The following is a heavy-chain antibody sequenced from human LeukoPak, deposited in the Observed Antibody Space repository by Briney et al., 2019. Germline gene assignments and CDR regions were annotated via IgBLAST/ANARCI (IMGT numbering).Heavy chain of an antibody. CDR1: GFTFSSYA. J-gene: IGHJ3*02. Sequence: GGSLRLSCAASGFTFSSYAMSWVRQAPGKGLEWVSAISGSGGSTYYADSVKGRFTISRDNSKNTLYLQMNSLRAEDTAVYYCAKDLFGWELLDQPGAFDIWGQGTMVTVPS. V-gene: IGHV3-23*01. CDR2: ISGSGGST. D-gene: IGHD1-26*01. CDR3: AKDLFGWELLDQPGAFDI.